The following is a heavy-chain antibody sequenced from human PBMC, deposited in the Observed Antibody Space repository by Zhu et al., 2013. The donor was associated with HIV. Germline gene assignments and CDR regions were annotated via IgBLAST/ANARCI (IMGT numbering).Heavy chain of an antibody. V-gene: IGHV3-15*01. J-gene: IGHJ4*02. Sequence: VQLVESGGGLVKPGGSLRLSCAASGFTFSNAWMSWVRQAPGKGLEWVGRIKSKTDGGTTDYAAPVKGRFTISRDDSKNTLYLQMNSLKTEDTAVYYCTTDLSSGWWLRKGGFDYWGQGTLVTVSS. CDR2: IKSKTDGGTT. CDR3: TTDLSSGWWLRKGGFDY. CDR1: GFTFSNAW. D-gene: IGHD5-12*01.